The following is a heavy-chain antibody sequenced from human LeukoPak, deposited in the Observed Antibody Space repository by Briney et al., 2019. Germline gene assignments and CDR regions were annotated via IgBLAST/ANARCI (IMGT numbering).Heavy chain of an antibody. V-gene: IGHV3-23*01. CDR3: AKVVDDYGDYVEANYFDY. CDR2: IIGSGGST. D-gene: IGHD4-17*01. Sequence: GGSLRLSPAAPGFTLCSYALGRGRQAPGKGLGGGAAIIGSGGSTYYADSVKGRFTISRDNSKNTLYLQMNSLRAEDTAVYYCAKVVDDYGDYVEANYFDYWGQGTLVTVSS. CDR1: GFTLCSYA. J-gene: IGHJ4*02.